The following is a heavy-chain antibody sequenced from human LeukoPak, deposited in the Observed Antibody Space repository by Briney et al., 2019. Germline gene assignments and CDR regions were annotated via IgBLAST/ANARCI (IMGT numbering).Heavy chain of an antibody. Sequence: SETLSLTCTVSGGSISSGGYYWSWIRQPPGKGLEWIGYIYHSGSTYYNPSLKSRVTISVDRSKNQFSLRLSSVTAADTAVYYCARGPTVRGDRRWFNYWGQGTLVTVSS. CDR2: IYHSGST. V-gene: IGHV4-30-2*01. D-gene: IGHD2-15*01. CDR1: GGSISSGGYY. J-gene: IGHJ4*02. CDR3: ARGPTVRGDRRWFNY.